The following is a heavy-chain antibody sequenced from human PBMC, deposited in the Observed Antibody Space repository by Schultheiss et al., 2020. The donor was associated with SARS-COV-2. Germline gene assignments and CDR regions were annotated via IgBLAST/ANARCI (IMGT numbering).Heavy chain of an antibody. CDR1: GGSISSYY. CDR3: AGLPGGGVVPAAIRFDP. J-gene: IGHJ5*02. D-gene: IGHD2-2*01. V-gene: IGHV4-4*07. CDR2: IYTSGST. Sequence: SETLSLTCTASGGSISSYYWSWIRQPAGKGLEWIGRIYTSGSTNYNPSLKSRVTMSVDTSKNQFSLKLSSVTAADTAVYYCAGLPGGGVVPAAIRFDPWGQGTLVTVSS.